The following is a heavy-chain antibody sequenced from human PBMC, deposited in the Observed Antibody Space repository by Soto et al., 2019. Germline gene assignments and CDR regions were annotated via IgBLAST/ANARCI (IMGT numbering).Heavy chain of an antibody. V-gene: IGHV4-30-4*01. D-gene: IGHD3-10*01. J-gene: IGHJ4*02. CDR1: GDSISSGESY. CDR2: IYSSGST. Sequence: PSETLSLTCTVSGDSISSGESYWSWIRQPPGKGLEWIGFIYSSGSTYYNPSLKSRITISVDTSKNQFSLKLNSLTAADTAVYYCARDNSRDRGNFDYWGRGTLVTSPQ. CDR3: ARDNSRDRGNFDY.